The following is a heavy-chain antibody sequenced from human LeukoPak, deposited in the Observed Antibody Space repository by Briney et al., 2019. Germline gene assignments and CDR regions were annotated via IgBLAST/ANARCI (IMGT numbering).Heavy chain of an antibody. CDR1: GFTFSSYG. D-gene: IGHD3/OR15-3a*01. J-gene: IGHJ6*02. CDR2: ISYDGSNK. CDR3: ARGPGRSLDYYYYYYGMDV. Sequence: PGRSLRLSCAASGFTFSSYGMHWVRQAPGKGLEWVAVISYDGSNKYYADSVKGRFTISRDNSKNTLYLQMGSLRAEDMAVYYCARGPGRSLDYYYYYYGMDVWGQGTTVTVSS. V-gene: IGHV3-30*03.